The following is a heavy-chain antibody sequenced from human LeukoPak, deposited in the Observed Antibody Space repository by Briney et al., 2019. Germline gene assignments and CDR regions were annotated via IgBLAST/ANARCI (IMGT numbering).Heavy chain of an antibody. J-gene: IGHJ4*02. V-gene: IGHV4-59*08. CDR1: GGSISSYY. D-gene: IGHD3-22*01. CDR2: IYYSGST. Sequence: SETLSLTCTVSGGSISSYYWSWIRQPPGKGLEWIGYIYYSGSTNYNPSLRSRVTISVDTSKNQFSLKLSSVTAADTAVYYCARYFYYDSSGYYTGSFDYWGQGTLVTVSS. CDR3: ARYFYYDSSGYYTGSFDY.